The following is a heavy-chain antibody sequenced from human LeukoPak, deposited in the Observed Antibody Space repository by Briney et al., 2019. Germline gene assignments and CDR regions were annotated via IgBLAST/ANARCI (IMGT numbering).Heavy chain of an antibody. Sequence: VQPGGSLRLSCAASGFTFSSYAMHWVRQAPGKGLEYVSAISSNGGSTYYANSVKGRFTVSRDNSKNTLYLQMGSLRAEDMAVYYCARDKGGYYYYYMDVWGKGTTVTISS. V-gene: IGHV3-64*01. CDR2: ISSNGGST. CDR3: ARDKGGYYYYYMDV. J-gene: IGHJ6*03. CDR1: GFTFSSYA. D-gene: IGHD2-15*01.